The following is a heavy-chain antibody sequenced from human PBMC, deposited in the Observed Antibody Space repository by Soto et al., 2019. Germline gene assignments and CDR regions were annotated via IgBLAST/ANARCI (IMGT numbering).Heavy chain of an antibody. CDR1: GFTFSSYG. CDR3: AKVTANYDFWRPYYYGMDV. J-gene: IGHJ6*02. V-gene: IGHV3-30*18. CDR2: ISYDGSNK. D-gene: IGHD3-3*01. Sequence: PGGSLRLSCAASGFTFSSYGMHWVRQAPGKGLEWVAVISYDGSNKYYADSVKGRFTISRDNSKNTLYLQMNSLRAEDTAVYYCAKVTANYDFWRPYYYGMDVWGQGTTVTVS.